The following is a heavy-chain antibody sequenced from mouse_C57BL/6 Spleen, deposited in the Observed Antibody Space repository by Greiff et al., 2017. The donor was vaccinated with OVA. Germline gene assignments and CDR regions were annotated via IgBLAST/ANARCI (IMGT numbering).Heavy chain of an antibody. Sequence: VKLMESGAELAKPGASVKLSCKASGYTFTSYWMHWVKQRPGQGLEWIGYINPCSGYTQYNQKFKDKATLTADKSSSTAYMQLSSRPYEDSAVYYGARKAYVVAHDDLGQGITLTVAS. J-gene: IGHJ2*01. CDR2: INPCSGYT. D-gene: IGHD1-1*01. CDR3: ARKAYVVAHDD. CDR1: GYTFTSYW. V-gene: IGHV1-7*01.